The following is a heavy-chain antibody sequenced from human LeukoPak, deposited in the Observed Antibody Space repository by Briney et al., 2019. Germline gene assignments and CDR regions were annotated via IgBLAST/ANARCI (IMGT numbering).Heavy chain of an antibody. V-gene: IGHV3-21*01. D-gene: IGHD6-19*01. Sequence: GGSLRLSCAASGFTVSSNDMSWVRQAPGKGLEWVSSISSSSSYIYYADSVKGRFTISRDNAKNSLYLQMNSLRAEDTAVYYCARGAVAGTRYGWFDPWGQGTLVTVSS. CDR3: ARGAVAGTRYGWFDP. J-gene: IGHJ5*02. CDR1: GFTVSSND. CDR2: ISSSSSYI.